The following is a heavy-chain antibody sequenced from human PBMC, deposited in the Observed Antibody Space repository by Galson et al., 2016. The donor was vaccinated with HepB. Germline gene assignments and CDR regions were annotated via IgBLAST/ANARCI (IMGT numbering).Heavy chain of an antibody. V-gene: IGHV3-66*01. D-gene: IGHD2-15*01. CDR2: IHNGGST. J-gene: IGHJ5*02. Sequence: LRLSCAASGFTVSNNYMRWVRQAPGKGLEWVSLIHNGGSTYYADSVKGRFTISRDSSKNTLYLQMNSLRAEDTAVYYCARNRHCSGGSCYGAWGQGTLVTVSS. CDR3: ARNRHCSGGSCYGA. CDR1: GFTVSNNY.